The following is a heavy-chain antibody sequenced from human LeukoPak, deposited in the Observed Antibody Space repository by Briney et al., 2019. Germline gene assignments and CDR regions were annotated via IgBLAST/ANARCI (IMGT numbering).Heavy chain of an antibody. D-gene: IGHD5-18*01. CDR1: GFTFGVYY. V-gene: IGHV3-49*03. Sequence: PGGSLRLSCTGSGFTFGVYYINWLRQAPGKGPEWVGFIRSQGHGGTTEYAASVKGRFTISRDDSKSIAYLLMNSLKTDDTALYYCSGHRHSFNWFDPWGQGTLVTVSS. J-gene: IGHJ5*02. CDR3: SGHRHSFNWFDP. CDR2: IRSQGHGGTT.